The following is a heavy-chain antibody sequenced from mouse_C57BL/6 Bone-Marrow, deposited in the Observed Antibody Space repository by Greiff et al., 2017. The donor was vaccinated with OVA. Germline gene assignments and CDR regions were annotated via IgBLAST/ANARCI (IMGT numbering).Heavy chain of an antibody. V-gene: IGHV3-6*01. CDR1: GYSITSGYY. Sequence: EVKLQESGPGLVKPSQSLSLTCSVTGYSITSGYYWNWIRQFPGNKLEWMGYISYDGSNNYNPSLKNRISITRDTSKNQFFLKLNSVTTEDTATYYCARGGYYDYPYYYAMDYWGQGTSVTVSS. J-gene: IGHJ4*01. CDR2: ISYDGSN. D-gene: IGHD2-4*01. CDR3: ARGGYYDYPYYYAMDY.